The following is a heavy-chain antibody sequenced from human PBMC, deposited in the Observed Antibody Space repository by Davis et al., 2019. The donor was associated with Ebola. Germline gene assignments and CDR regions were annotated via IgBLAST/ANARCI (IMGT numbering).Heavy chain of an antibody. Sequence: GGSLRLSCAASGFTFSNYAMSWVRQAPGKGLEWVSAISGSGGSTYYADSVKGRFTISRDNSKNTLYLQMNSLRAEDTAVYYCAKTPRIAVASGRGMDVWGQGTTVTVSS. CDR2: ISGSGGST. V-gene: IGHV3-23*01. CDR3: AKTPRIAVASGRGMDV. D-gene: IGHD6-19*01. CDR1: GFTFSNYA. J-gene: IGHJ6*02.